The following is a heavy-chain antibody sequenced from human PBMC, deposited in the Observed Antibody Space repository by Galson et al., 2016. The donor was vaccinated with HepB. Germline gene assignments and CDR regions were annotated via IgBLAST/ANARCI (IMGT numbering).Heavy chain of an antibody. CDR3: ARDMGGLIAAAGTLDY. D-gene: IGHD6-13*01. CDR1: GYTFTAYY. V-gene: IGHV1-2*02. CDR2: INPNSGGT. Sequence: SVKVSCKASGYTFTAYYMHWVRQAPGQDLEWMGGINPNSGGTNFAQKFPGRVTMTRDTSITTAYMELSRLRSDDTAIYYCARDMGGLIAAAGTLDYWGQGTLVTVSS. J-gene: IGHJ4*02.